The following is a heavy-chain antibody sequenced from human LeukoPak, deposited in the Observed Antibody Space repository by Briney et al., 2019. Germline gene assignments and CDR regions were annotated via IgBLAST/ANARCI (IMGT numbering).Heavy chain of an antibody. J-gene: IGHJ4*02. CDR3: ARGHSSLRLYYFDY. CDR2: INPNSGGT. D-gene: IGHD6-6*01. V-gene: IGHV1-2*02. CDR1: GYTFTGYY. Sequence: ASVKVSYKASGYTFTGYYMHWVRQAPGQGLEWMGWINPNSGGTNYAQKFEGRVTMTRDTSISTADMELSSLTSEDTAVYYCARGHSSLRLYYFDYWGQGTLVTVSS.